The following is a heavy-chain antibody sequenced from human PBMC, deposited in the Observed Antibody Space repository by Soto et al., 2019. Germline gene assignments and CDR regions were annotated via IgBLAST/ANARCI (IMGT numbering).Heavy chain of an antibody. CDR2: IYWDDDK. Sequence: QITLKESGPTLVKPTQTLTLTCTFSGFSLSTSGVGVGWIRQPPGKALEWLALIYWDDDKRYSPSLKSRLTITKDTSKNQVVLTMTNMDPVDTATYYCAHTVNDILTGSERDDAFDIWGQGTIVTVSS. CDR3: AHTVNDILTGSERDDAFDI. D-gene: IGHD3-9*01. J-gene: IGHJ3*02. V-gene: IGHV2-5*02. CDR1: GFSLSTSGVG.